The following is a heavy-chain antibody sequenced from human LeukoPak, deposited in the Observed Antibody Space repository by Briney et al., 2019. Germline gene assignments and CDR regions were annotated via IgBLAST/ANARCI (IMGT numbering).Heavy chain of an antibody. CDR3: AGSAPGYYYYYMDV. J-gene: IGHJ6*03. CDR1: GYTFTSYG. CDR2: IIPIFGTA. V-gene: IGHV1-69*05. D-gene: IGHD6-6*01. Sequence: VASVKVSCKASGYTFTSYGISWVRQAPGQGLEWMGGIIPIFGTANYAQKFQGRVTITTDESTSTAYMELSSLRSEDTAVYYCAGSAPGYYYYYMDVWGKGTTVTVSS.